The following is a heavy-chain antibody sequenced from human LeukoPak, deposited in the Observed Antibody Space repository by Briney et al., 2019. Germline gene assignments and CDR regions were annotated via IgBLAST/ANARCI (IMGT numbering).Heavy chain of an antibody. CDR3: ARSSDSSGFYDYFDY. Sequence: GESLKISCKDSGYSFTSYWIGWVRQMPGKGLEWVAIIYPGDSDTIYSPSFQGQVTISADNSISTAYLQWSSLKASDTAMYYCARSSDSSGFYDYFDYWGQGTLVTVSS. CDR1: GYSFTSYW. CDR2: IYPGDSDT. J-gene: IGHJ4*02. D-gene: IGHD3-22*01. V-gene: IGHV5-51*01.